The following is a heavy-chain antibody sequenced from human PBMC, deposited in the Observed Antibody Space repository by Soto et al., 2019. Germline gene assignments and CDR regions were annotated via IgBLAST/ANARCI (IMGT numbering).Heavy chain of an antibody. J-gene: IGHJ4*02. D-gene: IGHD2-2*01. CDR3: AKDGDIVLVPAAPTFDY. Sequence: GGSLRLSCAASGFTLSRYTMHWVRQAPGKGLEWVAVISYDGSNKYYADSVKGRFTISRDNSKNTLYLQMNSLRAEDTAVYYCAKDGDIVLVPAAPTFDYWGQGTLVTVSS. CDR1: GFTLSRYT. CDR2: ISYDGSNK. V-gene: IGHV3-30*18.